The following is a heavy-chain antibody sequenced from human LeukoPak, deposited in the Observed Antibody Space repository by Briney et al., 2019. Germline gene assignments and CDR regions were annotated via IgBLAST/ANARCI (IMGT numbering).Heavy chain of an antibody. CDR2: ISYSGST. V-gene: IGHV4-59*08. CDR3: SSGPHVNYFDF. CDR1: GDSMTNYY. Sequence: SETLSLTCSVYGDSMTNYYCSWIRQPPGMGLEWIGYISYSGSTNYNPSLKSRVTISIDTSKNQFSLRLSSVTAADTAVYYCSSGPHVNYFDFWGQGALVTVS. D-gene: IGHD2/OR15-2a*01. J-gene: IGHJ4*02.